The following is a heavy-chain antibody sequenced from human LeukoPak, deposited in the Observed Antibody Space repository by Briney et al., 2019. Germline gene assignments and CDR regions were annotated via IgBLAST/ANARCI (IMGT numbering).Heavy chain of an antibody. CDR2: IYTSGST. V-gene: IGHV4-4*07. Sequence: SETLSLTCTVSGGSISSYYWSWIRQPAGKGLEWIGRIYTSGSTNYNPSLKSRVTISVDKSKNQFSLKLTSVTAADTAVYYCARDNDSGLSYSDYWGQGTLVTVSS. J-gene: IGHJ4*02. CDR1: GGSISSYY. CDR3: ARDNDSGLSYSDY. D-gene: IGHD3-9*01.